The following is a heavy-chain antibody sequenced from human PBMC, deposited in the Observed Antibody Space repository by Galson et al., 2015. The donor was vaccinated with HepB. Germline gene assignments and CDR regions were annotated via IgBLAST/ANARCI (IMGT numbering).Heavy chain of an antibody. J-gene: IGHJ4*02. CDR3: ARDIRRVDTAMVPDFDY. Sequence: SVKVSCKASGGTFSSYAISWVRQAPGQGLEWMGGIIPIFGTANYAQKFQGRVTITADESTSTAYMELSSLRSEDTAVYYCARDIRRVDTAMVPDFDYWGQGTLVTVSS. V-gene: IGHV1-69*13. D-gene: IGHD5-18*01. CDR1: GGTFSSYA. CDR2: IIPIFGTA.